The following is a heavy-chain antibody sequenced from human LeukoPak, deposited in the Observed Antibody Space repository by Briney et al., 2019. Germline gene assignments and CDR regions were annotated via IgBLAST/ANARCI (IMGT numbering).Heavy chain of an antibody. D-gene: IGHD1-26*01. J-gene: IGHJ4*02. V-gene: IGHV3-48*01. Sequence: GGSLRLSCAASGFTFSSNSMNWVRQAPGKGLEWVSYISSTSGTIYYADSMKGRFTISRDNSKNTLYLQMNSLRAEDTAVYYCVRYAGIVGGTRLLFDYWGQGTLVTVSS. CDR3: VRYAGIVGGTRLLFDY. CDR1: GFTFSSNS. CDR2: ISSTSGTI.